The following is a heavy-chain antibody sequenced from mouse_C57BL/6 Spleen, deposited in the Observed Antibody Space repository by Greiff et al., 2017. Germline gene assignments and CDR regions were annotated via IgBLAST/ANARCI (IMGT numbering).Heavy chain of an antibody. D-gene: IGHD1-1*01. CDR2: IYPGDGDT. CDR1: GYAFSSYW. Sequence: LQQSGASVKISCKASGYAFSSYWMNWVKQRPGKGLEWIGQIYPGDGDTNYNGKFKGKATLTADKSSSTAYMQLSSLTSEDSAVYFCAREHYYGSSYEGGAMDYWGQGTSVTVSS. J-gene: IGHJ4*01. CDR3: AREHYYGSSYEGGAMDY. V-gene: IGHV1-80*01.